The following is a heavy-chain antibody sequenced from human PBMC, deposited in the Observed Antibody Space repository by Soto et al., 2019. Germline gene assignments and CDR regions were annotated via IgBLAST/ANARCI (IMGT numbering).Heavy chain of an antibody. CDR2: IWYDGGNK. CDR3: AGDGQWLPRDGLRSSYYFDY. J-gene: IGHJ4*02. D-gene: IGHD6-19*01. CDR1: GFNFSSYV. V-gene: IGHV3-33*01. Sequence: PGGSLRLSCAASGFNFSSYVMHWVRQAPGKGLEWVAVIWYDGGNKYYADSVKGRFTISRDNSKNTLYLQMNSLRAEDTAVYYCAGDGQWLPRDGLRSSYYFDYWGQGTLVTVSS.